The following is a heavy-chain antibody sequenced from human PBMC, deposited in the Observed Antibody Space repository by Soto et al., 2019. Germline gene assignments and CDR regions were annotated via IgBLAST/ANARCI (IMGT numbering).Heavy chain of an antibody. Sequence: QLQLQESGPGLVKPSETLSLTYNVSGVSISDTSYYWGWIRQPPGKGLEWIGTIYFNGNTFYNPSLKSRLTISVDTSKNQISLRLTSVTAADTAVYYCARQGSYWGQGTLVAVSS. CDR3: ARQGSY. V-gene: IGHV4-39*01. J-gene: IGHJ4*02. CDR1: GVSISDTSYY. CDR2: IYFNGNT.